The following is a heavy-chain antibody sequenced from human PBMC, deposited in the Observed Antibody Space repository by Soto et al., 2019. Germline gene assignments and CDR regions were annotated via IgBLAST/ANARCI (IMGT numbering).Heavy chain of an antibody. CDR2: IYYSGST. V-gene: IGHV4-28*01. J-gene: IGHJ4*02. CDR3: ARIRIDRSGWYEYD. CDR1: GYSISSSNW. D-gene: IGHD6-19*01. Sequence: PSETLSLTCAVSGYSISSSNWWGWIRQPPGKGLEWIGYIYYSGSTYYNPSLKSRVTMSVDTSKNQFSLKLSSVTAVDTAVYYCARIRIDRSGWYEYDWGQGTLVPVSS.